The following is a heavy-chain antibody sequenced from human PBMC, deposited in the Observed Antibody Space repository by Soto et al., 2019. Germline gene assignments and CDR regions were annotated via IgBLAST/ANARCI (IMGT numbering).Heavy chain of an antibody. CDR1: GGSISSYY. CDR2: IYYSGST. V-gene: IGHV4-59*01. J-gene: IGHJ4*02. D-gene: IGHD3-16*02. CDR3: AIDLKTYDYIWGSYRYTGYFDY. Sequence: SETLSLTCTVSGGSISSYYWSWIRQPPGKGLEWIGYIYYSGSTNYNPSLKSRVTISVDTSKNQFSLKLSSVTAADTAVYYCAIDLKTYDYIWGSYRYTGYFDYWGQGTLVTVSS.